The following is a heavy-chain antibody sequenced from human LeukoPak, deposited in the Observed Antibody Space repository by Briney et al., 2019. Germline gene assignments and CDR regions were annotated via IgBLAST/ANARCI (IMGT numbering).Heavy chain of an antibody. V-gene: IGHV4-61*02. CDR1: GGSISSGSYY. CDR3: TRRVARTGIYAYDI. J-gene: IGHJ3*02. D-gene: IGHD1-1*01. Sequence: SQTLSLTCTVSGGSISSGSYYWSWIRQPAGKGLEWIGRIYTSGSTNYNPSLKSRVTISVDTSKNQFSLNLNSVTAADTAVYYCTRRVARTGIYAYDIWGQGTMVTVSS. CDR2: IYTSGST.